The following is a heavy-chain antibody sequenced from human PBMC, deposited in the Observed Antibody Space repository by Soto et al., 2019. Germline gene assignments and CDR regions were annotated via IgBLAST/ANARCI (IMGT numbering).Heavy chain of an antibody. D-gene: IGHD2-2*01. J-gene: IGHJ4*01. Sequence: GGSLRLSCAASGFTFSNAWMSWVRQAPGKGLEWVGRIKSKTAGGTTDYAAPVKGRFTISRDESKNTLYVQMNSLKTEDTAVYYWTAQYCSSTSCYSKGYFDFWGQGTLVTVSS. CDR3: TAQYCSSTSCYSKGYFDF. V-gene: IGHV3-15*01. CDR1: GFTFSNAW. CDR2: IKSKTAGGTT.